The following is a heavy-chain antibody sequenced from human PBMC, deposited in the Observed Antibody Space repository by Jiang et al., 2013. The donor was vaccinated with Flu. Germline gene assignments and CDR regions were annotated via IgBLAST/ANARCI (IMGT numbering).Heavy chain of an antibody. Sequence: KPTQTLTLTCTFSGFSLSTSGMCVSWIRQPPGKALEWLARIDWDDDKYYSTSLKTRLTITKDTSKNQVVLTMTNMDPVDTATYYCAHRHGSGSYYKFWGQGTLVTVSS. J-gene: IGHJ4*02. CDR2: IDWDDDK. CDR3: AHRHGSGSYYKF. D-gene: IGHD3-10*01. V-gene: IGHV2-70*12. CDR1: GFSLSTSGMC.